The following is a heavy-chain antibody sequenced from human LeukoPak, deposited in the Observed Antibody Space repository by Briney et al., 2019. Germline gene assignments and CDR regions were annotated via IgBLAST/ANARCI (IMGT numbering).Heavy chain of an antibody. J-gene: IGHJ6*02. Sequence: GGSLRLSCAASGFTFDDYGMSWVRQAPGKGLEWVSGINWNGGSTGYADSVKGRFTISRDNAKNSLYQQMNSLRAEDTALYHCARSSGNYYYYGMDVWGQGTTVTVSS. CDR1: GFTFDDYG. CDR2: INWNGGST. V-gene: IGHV3-20*01. CDR3: ARSSGNYYYYGMDV.